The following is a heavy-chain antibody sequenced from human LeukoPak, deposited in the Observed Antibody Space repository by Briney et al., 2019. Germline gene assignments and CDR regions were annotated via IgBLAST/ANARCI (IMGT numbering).Heavy chain of an antibody. J-gene: IGHJ4*02. Sequence: GGSLRLSCAASGFTFSSYSMNWVRQAPGKGLEWVSSISTSSNYIYYADLVKGRFTISRDNAKNSLSLHMNSLRAEDTAVYYCARSQRWFDYWGQGTLVTVSS. V-gene: IGHV3-21*01. CDR2: ISTSSNYI. CDR1: GFTFSSYS. D-gene: IGHD2-15*01. CDR3: ARSQRWFDY.